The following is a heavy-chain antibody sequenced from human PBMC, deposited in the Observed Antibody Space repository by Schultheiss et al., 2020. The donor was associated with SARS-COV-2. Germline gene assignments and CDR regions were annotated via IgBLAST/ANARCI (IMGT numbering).Heavy chain of an antibody. V-gene: IGHV4-4*02. CDR3: AGGVGATVRFAY. D-gene: IGHD1-26*01. CDR2: IYYSGST. J-gene: IGHJ4*02. Sequence: SETLSLTCAVSGGSISSSNWWSWVRQPPGKGLEWIGYIYYSGSTNYNPSLKSRVTISVDTSKNQFSLKLSSVTAADTAVYYCAGGVGATVRFAYWGQGTLVTVSS. CDR1: GGSISSSNW.